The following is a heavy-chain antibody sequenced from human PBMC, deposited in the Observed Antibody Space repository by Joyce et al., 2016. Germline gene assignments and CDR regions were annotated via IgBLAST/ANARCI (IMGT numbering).Heavy chain of an antibody. CDR3: AKDLVGAAKGWTDY. D-gene: IGHD1-26*01. CDR1: GFTFSTFA. J-gene: IGHJ4*02. V-gene: IGHV3-23*01. CDR2: SDDGGDNT. Sequence: EVQLLESGGGLVQPGGSLRLSCAASGFTFSTFAMTWVRQAPGKGLEWVSDSDDGGDNTYYADSVKGRFTISRDNSRNKNTLYLQMNSLRTEDTAVYYCAKDLVGAAKGWTDYWGQGTLVTVSS.